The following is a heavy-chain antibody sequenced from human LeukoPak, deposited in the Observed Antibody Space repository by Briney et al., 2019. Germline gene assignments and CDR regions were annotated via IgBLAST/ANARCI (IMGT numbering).Heavy chain of an antibody. CDR1: GFTFSSYS. CDR3: ARDPLKRAFDI. J-gene: IGHJ3*02. CDR2: ISSTSSYI. Sequence: GGSLRLSCAASGFTFSSYSMNGVRQAPGKGLEWVSPISSTSSYIYYADSVKGRFTISRDNAKNSLYLQMNSLRAEDTAVYYCARDPLKRAFDIWGQGTMVTVSS. V-gene: IGHV3-21*01.